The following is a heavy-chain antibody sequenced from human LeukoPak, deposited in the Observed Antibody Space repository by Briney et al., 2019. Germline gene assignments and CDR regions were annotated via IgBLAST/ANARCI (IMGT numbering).Heavy chain of an antibody. CDR3: AKVLVGTTCFEY. CDR2: ISGSGGST. V-gene: IGHV3-23*01. J-gene: IGHJ4*02. CDR1: GFTFSSYE. D-gene: IGHD1-7*01. Sequence: GGSLRLSCAASGFTFSSYEMNWGRQAPGKGLEWVSAISGSGGSTYYADSVKGRFTMSRDNSKNTLYLQMNSLRAEDTAVYYCAKVLVGTTCFEYWGQGTLVTVSS.